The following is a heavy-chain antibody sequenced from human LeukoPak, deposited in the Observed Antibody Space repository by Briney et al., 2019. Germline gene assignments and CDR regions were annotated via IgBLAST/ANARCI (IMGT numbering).Heavy chain of an antibody. V-gene: IGHV4-59*01. CDR3: ARGTYDSRDYYGMDV. CDR2: IYYSGST. J-gene: IGHJ6*02. CDR1: GGSISSYY. Sequence: SETLSLTCTVSGGSISSYYWSWIRQPPGKGLEWIGYIYYSGSTNYNPPLKSRVTISVDTSKNQFSLKLSSVTAADTAVYYCARGTYDSRDYYGMDVWGQGTTVTVSS. D-gene: IGHD3-3*01.